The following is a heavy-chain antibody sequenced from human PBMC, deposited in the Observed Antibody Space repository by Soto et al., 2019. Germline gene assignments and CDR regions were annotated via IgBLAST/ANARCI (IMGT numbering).Heavy chain of an antibody. V-gene: IGHV4-34*01. CDR3: ARASGWFRCGMDV. D-gene: IGHD6-19*01. Sequence: QGQLQQWGAGLLKPSETLSLTCAVYGGPFSGYYWSWIRQPPGKGLEWIGEINHSGSTNYNPSLKSRVTISVDTSKNQFSLKLSSVTAADTAVYYCARASGWFRCGMDVWGQGTTVTVSS. CDR1: GGPFSGYY. CDR2: INHSGST. J-gene: IGHJ6*02.